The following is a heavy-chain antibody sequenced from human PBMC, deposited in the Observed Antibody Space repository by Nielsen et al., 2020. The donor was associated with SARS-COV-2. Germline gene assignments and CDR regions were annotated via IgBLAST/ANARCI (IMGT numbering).Heavy chain of an antibody. CDR2: INHSGST. Sequence: GSLRLSCAVYGGSFSGYYWSWIRQSPGKGLEWIGEINHSGSTDYNPSLKSRVTISVDTSNNQFSLKLTSVTAADTAVYYCARGYASGWYMDYWGQGTLVTVSS. J-gene: IGHJ4*02. CDR1: GGSFSGYY. V-gene: IGHV4-34*01. CDR3: ARGYASGWYMDY. D-gene: IGHD6-13*01.